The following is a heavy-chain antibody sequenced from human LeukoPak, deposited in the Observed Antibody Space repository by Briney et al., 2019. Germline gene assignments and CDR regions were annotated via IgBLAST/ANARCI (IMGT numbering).Heavy chain of an antibody. Sequence: VRQAPGKGLEWVSVIYSGGSTYYADSVKGRFTISRDNSKNTLYLQMNSLRAEDTAVYYCARETSAYYYGMDVWGQGTTVTVSS. CDR3: ARETSAYYYGMDV. J-gene: IGHJ6*02. CDR2: IYSGGST. V-gene: IGHV3-53*01.